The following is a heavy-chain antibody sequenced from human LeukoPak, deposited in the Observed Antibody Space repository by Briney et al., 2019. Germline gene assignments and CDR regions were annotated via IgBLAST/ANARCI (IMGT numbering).Heavy chain of an antibody. CDR1: GFTFSSYW. Sequence: GGSLRLSCAASGFTFSSYWMSWVRQAPGKGLEWVANIKQDGSEKYYVDSVKGRFTISRDNAKNSLYLQMNSLRAEDTAVYYCARPLRFRSYYYYGMDVWAKGPRSPSP. CDR3: ARPLRFRSYYYYGMDV. D-gene: IGHD3-3*01. V-gene: IGHV3-7*03. J-gene: IGHJ6*02. CDR2: IKQDGSEK.